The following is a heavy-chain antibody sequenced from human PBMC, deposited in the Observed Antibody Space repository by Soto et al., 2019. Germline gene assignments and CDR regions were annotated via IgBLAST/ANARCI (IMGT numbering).Heavy chain of an antibody. D-gene: IGHD3-22*01. CDR2: IYYSGST. CDR1: CGSISSYY. J-gene: IGHJ6*02. CDR3: ARDRVIEWLYGMDV. Sequence: SETLSLTCIVSCGSISSYYWSWIRQPPGKGLEWIGYIYYSGSTNYNPSLKSRVTIPVDTSKNQFSLKLSSVTAADTAVYYCARDRVIEWLYGMDVWRQETTVTVS. V-gene: IGHV4-59*01.